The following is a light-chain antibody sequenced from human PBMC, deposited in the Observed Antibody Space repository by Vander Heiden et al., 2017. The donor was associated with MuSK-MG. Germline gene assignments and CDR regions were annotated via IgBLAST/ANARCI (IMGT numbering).Light chain of an antibody. Sequence: QSALTQPASVSGSPGQSITISCTGTTNKYVSWYQQHPGKVPKLVIYEVSYRPSGVSNRFSGSKSDITASLTISGLQAEDEADYYCASYTTSSFWVFGGGTKLTVL. CDR3: ASYTTSSFWV. J-gene: IGLJ3*02. CDR2: EVS. V-gene: IGLV2-14*01. CDR1: TNKY.